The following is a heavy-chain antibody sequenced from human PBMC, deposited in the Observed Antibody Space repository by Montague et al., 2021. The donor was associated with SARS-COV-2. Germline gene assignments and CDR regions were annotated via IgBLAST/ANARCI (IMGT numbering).Heavy chain of an antibody. V-gene: IGHV3-33*01. CDR1: GFTFSSYG. CDR3: ARDPHDFWSGYYKGNDAFDI. D-gene: IGHD3-3*01. Sequence: LRLSLAASGFTFSSYGMHWVRQAPGKGLEWVAVIWYDGSNKYYADSVRGRFTISRDNSKNTLYLQMNSLRAEDTAVYYCARDPHDFWSGYYKGNDAFDIWGQGTMVTVSS. J-gene: IGHJ3*02. CDR2: IWYDGSNK.